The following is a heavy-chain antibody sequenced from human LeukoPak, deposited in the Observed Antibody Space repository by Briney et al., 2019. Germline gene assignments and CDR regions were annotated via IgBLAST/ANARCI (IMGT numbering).Heavy chain of an antibody. CDR2: MNPNSANT. CDR1: GYTFTSYD. J-gene: IGHJ6*02. D-gene: IGHD6-13*01. Sequence: ASVKVSCKASGYTFTSYDINWVRQATGQGLEWMGWMNPNSANTGYAQKFQGRVTMTRNTSISTAYMELSSLRSEDTAVYYCARLASSSWPLYYYYGMDVWDQGTTVTVSS. V-gene: IGHV1-8*01. CDR3: ARLASSSWPLYYYYGMDV.